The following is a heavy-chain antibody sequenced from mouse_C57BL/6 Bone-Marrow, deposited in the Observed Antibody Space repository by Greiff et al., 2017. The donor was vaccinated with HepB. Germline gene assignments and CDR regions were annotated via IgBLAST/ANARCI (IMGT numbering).Heavy chain of an antibody. CDR1: GFTFSDYG. V-gene: IGHV5-17*01. CDR2: ISSGSSTI. CDR3: ASSSSGRFAY. J-gene: IGHJ3*01. Sequence: EVKLVESGGGLVKPGGSLKLSCAASGFTFSDYGMHWVRQAPEKGLEWVAYISSGSSTIYYADTVKGRFTISRDNAKNTLFLQMTSLRSEDTAMYYCASSSSGRFAYWGQGTLVTVSA. D-gene: IGHD3-2*02.